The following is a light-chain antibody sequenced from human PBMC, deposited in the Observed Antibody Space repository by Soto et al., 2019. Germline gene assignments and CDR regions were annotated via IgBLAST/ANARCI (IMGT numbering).Light chain of an antibody. CDR1: SSNIGAGYD. J-gene: IGLJ1*01. CDR3: QSYDSSRSGYV. Sequence: QSVLTQPPSVSGAPGQRVTISCTGSSSNIGAGYDVHWYQQLPGTAPKLLIYNNSNRPSGVPDRFSGSKSGTSASLAITGLQAEDEADYYCQSYDSSRSGYVFGTGTKLTVL. CDR2: NNS. V-gene: IGLV1-40*01.